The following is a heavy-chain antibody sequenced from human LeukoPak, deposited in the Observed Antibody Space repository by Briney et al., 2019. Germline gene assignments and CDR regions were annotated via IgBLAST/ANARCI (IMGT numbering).Heavy chain of an antibody. CDR3: AREQWLATDY. D-gene: IGHD6-19*01. CDR1: GFTFSSYA. CDR2: IKQDGSEK. J-gene: IGHJ4*02. V-gene: IGHV3-7*01. Sequence: GGSLRLSCAASGFTFSSYAMHWVRQAPGKGLEGVANIKQDGSEKYYVDSVKGRFAISRDNAKNSLYLQMNSLRAEDTAVYYCAREQWLATDYWGQGTLVTVSS.